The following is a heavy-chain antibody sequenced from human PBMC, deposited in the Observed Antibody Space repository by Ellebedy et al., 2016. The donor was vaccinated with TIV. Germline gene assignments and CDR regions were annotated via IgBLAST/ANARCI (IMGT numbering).Heavy chain of an antibody. D-gene: IGHD1-26*01. J-gene: IGHJ2*01. CDR3: GRYSGNGWYFDL. V-gene: IGHV4-59*01. Sequence: MPGGSLRLSCTVSGGSISSFYWNWIRQSPGTGLEWIGYISHSGSTKYNPSLQSRVTMSADTSKNQFSLRLTSVTAADTAVYHCGRYSGNGWYFDLWGRGTLVTVSS. CDR2: ISHSGST. CDR1: GGSISSFY.